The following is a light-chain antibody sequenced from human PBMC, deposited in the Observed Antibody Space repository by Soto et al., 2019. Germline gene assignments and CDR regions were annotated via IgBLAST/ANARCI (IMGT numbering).Light chain of an antibody. V-gene: IGKV1-9*01. CDR2: AAS. Sequence: DIQLTQSPFFLSASVGDRVIITCRASQGISSYLTWYQQKPGKAPKLLIYAASTLQSGVPSRFSGSGSGTEFTLTISSLQPEDFATYYCQQLNSHPITFGQGTRLESK. J-gene: IGKJ5*01. CDR1: QGISSY. CDR3: QQLNSHPIT.